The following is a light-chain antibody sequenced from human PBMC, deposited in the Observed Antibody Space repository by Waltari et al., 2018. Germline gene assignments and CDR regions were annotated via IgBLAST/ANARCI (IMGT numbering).Light chain of an antibody. CDR3: QQYQHYPLT. CDR1: QSINNW. V-gene: IGKV1-5*03. CDR2: KAS. Sequence: DIQMTQSPSTLSASVGDRVTITCRASQSINNWLAWYQQKPGKAPKVLIYKASSVESGVPSRFSGSVSGTEFTLTISSLQPDDFATYYCQQYQHYPLTFGQGTKVEIK. J-gene: IGKJ1*01.